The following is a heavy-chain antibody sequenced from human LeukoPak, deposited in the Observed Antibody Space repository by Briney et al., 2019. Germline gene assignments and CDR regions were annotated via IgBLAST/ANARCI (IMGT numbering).Heavy chain of an antibody. V-gene: IGHV3-7*01. CDR1: GFTFSTYW. CDR3: ARELGRYAALDX. J-gene: IGHJ3*01. D-gene: IGHD2-8*01. Sequence: PGGSLRLSCAASGFTFSTYWMHWVRQAPGKGLEWVANINQDGSEKYNVDSVKGRFTISRDNAKNSLSLQLNSLRAEDPAVYYCARELGRYAALDXWGQGXXVTV. CDR2: INQDGSEK.